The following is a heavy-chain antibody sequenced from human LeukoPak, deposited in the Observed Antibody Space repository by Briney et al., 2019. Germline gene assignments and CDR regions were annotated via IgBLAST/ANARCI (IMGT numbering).Heavy chain of an antibody. CDR3: ARDRLGQQLVDY. CDR2: IYYSGST. D-gene: IGHD6-13*01. V-gene: IGHV4-59*01. Sequence: SETLSLTCTVSGGSISSYYWSWIRQPPGKGLEWIGYIYYSGSTNYNPSLKNRVTISVDTSKNQFSLKLSSVTAADTAVYYCARDRLGQQLVDYWGQGTLVTVSS. CDR1: GGSISSYY. J-gene: IGHJ4*02.